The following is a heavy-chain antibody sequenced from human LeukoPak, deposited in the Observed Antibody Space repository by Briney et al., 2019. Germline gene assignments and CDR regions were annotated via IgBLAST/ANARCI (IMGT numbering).Heavy chain of an antibody. CDR1: GYTFTSYD. CDR2: MHPNSGNT. CDR3: ARGSHIVVVPAAEYYYYYCMHV. J-gene: IGHJ6*03. Sequence: ASVKVSCKASGYTFTSYDINWVRQATGQGLEWMGWMHPNSGNTGYAQKFQGRVTITRNTSISTAYMELSSLRSEDTAVYYCARGSHIVVVPAAEYYYYYCMHVWGKGTTVTVSS. V-gene: IGHV1-8*03. D-gene: IGHD2-2*01.